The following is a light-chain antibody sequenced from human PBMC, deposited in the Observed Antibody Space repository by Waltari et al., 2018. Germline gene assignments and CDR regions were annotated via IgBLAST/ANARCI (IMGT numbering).Light chain of an antibody. Sequence: QSVLTQPPSVSGAPGQNVTISCTGSRSNIGAGYYVHWYQQRPQRAPKLRNYHNHTLPPGGPDRCSGSKSGSSASLAIPGLQAQDEAVYYGQSFDRSLSAVLFGGGTKLTVL. V-gene: IGLV1-40*01. CDR3: QSFDRSLSAVL. CDR2: HNH. J-gene: IGLJ2*01. CDR1: RSNIGAGYY.